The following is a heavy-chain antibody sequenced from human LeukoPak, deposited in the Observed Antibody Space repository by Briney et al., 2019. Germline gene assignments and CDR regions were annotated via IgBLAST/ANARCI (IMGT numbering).Heavy chain of an antibody. Sequence: GGSLRLSCAASGFTFSSYWMSSVRQAPGKGLEWVANIKQDGSEKYYVASVKGRFTISRDNAKNSLYLQMNSLRAEDTAVYYCARRISGGGLDGYWRKNWFDPWGQGTLVTVSS. V-gene: IGHV3-7*04. CDR2: IKQDGSEK. D-gene: IGHD3-22*01. CDR3: ARRISGGGLDGYWRKNWFDP. CDR1: GFTFSSYW. J-gene: IGHJ5*02.